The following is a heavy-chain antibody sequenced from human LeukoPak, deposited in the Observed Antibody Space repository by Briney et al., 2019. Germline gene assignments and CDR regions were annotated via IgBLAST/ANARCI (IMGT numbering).Heavy chain of an antibody. J-gene: IGHJ5*02. CDR3: LMVRGVTA. V-gene: IGHV3-74*01. Sequence: GGSLRLSCAASGFSFSSYWMHWVRQAPGMGLVWVSRISTDGSTTNYADSVKGRFTISRDNAKNTLYLQMNSLRAEDTAVCYCLMVRGVTAWGQGTLVTVSS. CDR1: GFSFSSYW. CDR2: ISTDGSTT. D-gene: IGHD3-10*01.